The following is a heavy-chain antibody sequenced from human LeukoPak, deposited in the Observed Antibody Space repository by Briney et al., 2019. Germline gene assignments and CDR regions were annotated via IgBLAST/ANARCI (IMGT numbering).Heavy chain of an antibody. CDR3: ARWYAVITSLDY. D-gene: IGHD2-21*01. CDR2: VYYTGST. CDR1: GGTLNSFY. Sequence: SETLSLTCSVSGGTLNSFYWSWIRQPPGKGLEYIGYVYYTGSTKYKPSLRSRVTMSADTSKNQFSLKLNSVTAADTAVYYCARWYAVITSLDYWGQGILVAVSS. J-gene: IGHJ4*02. V-gene: IGHV4-59*08.